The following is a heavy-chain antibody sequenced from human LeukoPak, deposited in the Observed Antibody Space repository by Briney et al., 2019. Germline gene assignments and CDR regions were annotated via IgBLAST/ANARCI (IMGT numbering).Heavy chain of an antibody. D-gene: IGHD3-10*01. CDR2: VYTSGST. J-gene: IGHJ4*02. V-gene: IGHV4-61*02. CDR1: GGSISSGSYY. CDR3: ASEYYYGSGSYYSDY. Sequence: SETLSLTCTVSGGSISSGSYYWSWIRQPAGKGLEWIGRVYTSGSTNYNPSLKSRVTISVDTSKNQFSLKLSSVTAADTAVYYCASEYYYGSGSYYSDYWGQGTLVTVSS.